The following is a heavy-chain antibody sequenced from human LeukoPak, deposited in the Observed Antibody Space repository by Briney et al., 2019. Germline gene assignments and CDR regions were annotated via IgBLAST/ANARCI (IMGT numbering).Heavy chain of an antibody. Sequence: SETLSLTCSVSGYSISYGYFWAWIRQPPGKGLEWIGSVYHSGSTHYTPSFKSRITISLDTSKNHFSLKLTSVTAADTAVYFCASLTRDGYHFEWWGRGTLVTVSS. J-gene: IGHJ4*02. CDR1: GYSISYGYF. CDR2: VYHSGST. CDR3: ASLTRDGYHFEW. D-gene: IGHD6-13*01. V-gene: IGHV4-38-2*02.